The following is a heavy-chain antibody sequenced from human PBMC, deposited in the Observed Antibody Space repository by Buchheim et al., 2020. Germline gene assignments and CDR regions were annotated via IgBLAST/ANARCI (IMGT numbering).Heavy chain of an antibody. V-gene: IGHV3-11*01. J-gene: IGHJ6*02. CDR2: ISMGGSAM. D-gene: IGHD1-1*01. Sequence: QVQLVESGGGLVKPEESLRLSCAASGFTFTDYYMSWIRQAPGKGLEWVSDISMGGSAMYYADSVKGRFTISRDNAKNSLYLQMNSLRAEDTAVYYCARGVQLAYYYYGMDVWGQGTT. CDR3: ARGVQLAYYYYGMDV. CDR1: GFTFTDYY.